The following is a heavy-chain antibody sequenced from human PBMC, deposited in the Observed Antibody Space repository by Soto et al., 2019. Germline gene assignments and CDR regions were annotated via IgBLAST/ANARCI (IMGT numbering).Heavy chain of an antibody. V-gene: IGHV4-34*01. Sequence: QVQLQQWGAGLLKPSETLSLTCAVYGGSFSGYYWSWIRQPPGKGLEWIGEINHSGSTNYNPSLKSRVNISVDTSKNQFSLKLSSVTAADTAVYYCARAEEYCSSTSCYAGGVDYWGQGTLVTVSS. CDR3: ARAEEYCSSTSCYAGGVDY. D-gene: IGHD2-2*01. CDR1: GGSFSGYY. CDR2: INHSGST. J-gene: IGHJ4*02.